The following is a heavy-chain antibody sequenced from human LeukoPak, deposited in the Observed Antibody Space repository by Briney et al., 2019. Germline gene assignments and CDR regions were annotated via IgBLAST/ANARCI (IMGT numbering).Heavy chain of an antibody. Sequence: SETLSLTCAVYGGSFSGYYWSWIRQPPGKGLEWIGEINHSGSTNYNPSLKSRVTISVDTSKNQFSLKLSSVTAADTAVYYCARPLRVLPYSSSRRSYYYYMDVWGKGTTVTVSS. D-gene: IGHD6-13*01. J-gene: IGHJ6*03. CDR2: INHSGST. V-gene: IGHV4-34*01. CDR3: ARPLRVLPYSSSRRSYYYYMDV. CDR1: GGSFSGYY.